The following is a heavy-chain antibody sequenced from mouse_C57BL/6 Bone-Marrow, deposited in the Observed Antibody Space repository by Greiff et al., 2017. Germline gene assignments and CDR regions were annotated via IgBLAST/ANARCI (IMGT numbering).Heavy chain of an antibody. Sequence: VQLKQSGAELVRPGASVELSCTASGFNIKDDYMHWVKQRPEQGLEWIGWIDPENGDTEYASKFQGKATITADTSSNTAYLQLSSLTSEDTAVYYCTTPSTVVATLEDWGQGTTLTVSS. CDR1: GFNIKDDY. V-gene: IGHV14-4*01. D-gene: IGHD1-1*01. J-gene: IGHJ2*01. CDR3: TTPSTVVATLED. CDR2: IDPENGDT.